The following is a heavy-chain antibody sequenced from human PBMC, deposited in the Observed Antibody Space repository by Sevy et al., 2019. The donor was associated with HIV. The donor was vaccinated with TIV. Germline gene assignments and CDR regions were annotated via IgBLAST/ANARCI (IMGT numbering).Heavy chain of an antibody. Sequence: GGSLRLSCAASGFTFSTYWMTWVRQAPGTGLEWVANIKYDGSEKYYVDSVKGRFTISRDNAKNSLYLQMNRLRAEDTAVYYCARDLAHGSEDYGDYYFDYWGQGTLVTVSS. J-gene: IGHJ4*02. D-gene: IGHD4-17*01. CDR2: IKYDGSEK. CDR3: ARDLAHGSEDYGDYYFDY. CDR1: GFTFSTYW. V-gene: IGHV3-7*01.